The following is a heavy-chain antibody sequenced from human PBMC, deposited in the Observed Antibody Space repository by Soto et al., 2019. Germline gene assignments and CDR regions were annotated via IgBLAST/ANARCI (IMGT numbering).Heavy chain of an antibody. CDR2: LYSGGNT. Sequence: GGSLRLSCAASGFTVSSNYMTWVRQAPGKGLEWVSLLYSGGNTYYADSVKGRFTISRDNSKNTLYLQMNSLRAEDTAVYYCAREGVGYSYGNFDYWGQGTLVTVSS. J-gene: IGHJ4*02. CDR3: AREGVGYSYGNFDY. V-gene: IGHV3-53*01. D-gene: IGHD5-18*01. CDR1: GFTVSSNY.